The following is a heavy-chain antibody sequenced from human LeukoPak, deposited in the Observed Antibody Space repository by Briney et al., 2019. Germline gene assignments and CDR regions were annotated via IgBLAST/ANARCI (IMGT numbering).Heavy chain of an antibody. V-gene: IGHV3-7*01. CDR2: INQDGSEK. CDR3: AVTGSLRYFDY. CDR1: GFTFSSYW. J-gene: IGHJ4*02. D-gene: IGHD7-27*01. Sequence: GGSIRLSCAASGFTFSSYWMSWVRQAPGKGLEWVGNINQDGSEKYYVDSVKGRFTISRDNAKNSLYLQMNSLRAEDTAVYYCAVTGSLRYFDYWGQGTLVTVSS.